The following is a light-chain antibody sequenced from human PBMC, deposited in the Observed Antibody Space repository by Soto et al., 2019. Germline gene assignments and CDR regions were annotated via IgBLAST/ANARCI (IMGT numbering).Light chain of an antibody. V-gene: IGKV3-20*01. Sequence: EIVLTQSPGTLSLSPGERATLSCRASQSVGSNYLAWYQQKPGQAPRLLIYGASSRATGTPDRFSGSGSGKDFTLTISRLEPEDFAGYHCQQSITAPETVGQGTKVEIK. J-gene: IGKJ1*01. CDR2: GAS. CDR3: QQSITAPET. CDR1: QSVGSNY.